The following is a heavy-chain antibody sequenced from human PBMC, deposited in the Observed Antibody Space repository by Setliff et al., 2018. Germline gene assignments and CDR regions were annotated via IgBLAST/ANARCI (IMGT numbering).Heavy chain of an antibody. CDR2: IYYTGSP. Sequence: ETLSLTCSVSDVSISDTTYYWAWVRQPPGKGLEWIGNIYYTGSPSYSPSLRSRGTISVDTSKNKFSLSLSSVTAADTAVYYCARGGYNGYAVFDDWGQGALVTVSS. J-gene: IGHJ4*02. V-gene: IGHV4-61*05. CDR1: DVSISDTTYY. D-gene: IGHD5-12*01. CDR3: ARGGYNGYAVFDD.